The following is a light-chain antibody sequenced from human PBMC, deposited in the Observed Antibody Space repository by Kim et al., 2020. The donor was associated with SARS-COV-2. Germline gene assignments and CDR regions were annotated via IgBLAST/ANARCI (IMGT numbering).Light chain of an antibody. CDR1: QGITTS. J-gene: IGKJ4*01. Sequence: ESVGDRVTITCRASQGITTSLAWCQQKPGKAPKSLIYAASNVQSGVPSKFSGSGSGTDFTLNSNTLQPEDFATYYCQQYYNYPLTFGGGTKVDIK. CDR2: AAS. V-gene: IGKV1-16*02. CDR3: QQYYNYPLT.